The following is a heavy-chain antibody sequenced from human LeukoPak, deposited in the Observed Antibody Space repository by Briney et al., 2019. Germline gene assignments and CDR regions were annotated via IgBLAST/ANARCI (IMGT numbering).Heavy chain of an antibody. Sequence: GEPLKISCQGSGYTFTTYWIAWVRQMPGKGLEWMGIIYPGDSDTRYSPSFQGQVTISADKSISTAYLQWSSLKASDTAMYYCARLDGSNWGSLSLDPWGQGTLVTVSS. J-gene: IGHJ5*02. CDR1: GYTFTTYW. CDR3: ARLDGSNWGSLSLDP. CDR2: IYPGDSDT. D-gene: IGHD7-27*01. V-gene: IGHV5-51*01.